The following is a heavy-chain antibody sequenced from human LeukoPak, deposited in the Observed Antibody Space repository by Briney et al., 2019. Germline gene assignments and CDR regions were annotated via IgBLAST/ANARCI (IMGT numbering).Heavy chain of an antibody. CDR2: ISYDGSNK. Sequence: GGSLRLSCAASGFTFNYYGMHWVRQAPGKGLEWVAVISYDGSNKYYADPVKGRFTISRDNSKNTLYLQMNSLRAEDTAVYYCAKSLVRYYDTSGHDDWGQGTLVTVSS. CDR1: GFTFNYYG. J-gene: IGHJ4*02. CDR3: AKSLVRYYDTSGHDD. D-gene: IGHD3-22*01. V-gene: IGHV3-30*18.